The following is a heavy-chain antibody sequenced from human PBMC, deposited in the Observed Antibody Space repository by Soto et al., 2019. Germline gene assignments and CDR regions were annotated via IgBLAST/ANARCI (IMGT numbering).Heavy chain of an antibody. CDR2: ISYDGSNK. Sequence: PGGSLRLSCAASGFTFSDYYMSWIRQAPGKGLEWVAVISYDGSNKYYADSVKGRFTISRDNSKNTLYLQMNSLRAEDTAVYYCAKGVEMATIPKFDPWGQGTLVTVSS. V-gene: IGHV3-30*18. D-gene: IGHD5-12*01. CDR3: AKGVEMATIPKFDP. CDR1: GFTFSDYY. J-gene: IGHJ5*02.